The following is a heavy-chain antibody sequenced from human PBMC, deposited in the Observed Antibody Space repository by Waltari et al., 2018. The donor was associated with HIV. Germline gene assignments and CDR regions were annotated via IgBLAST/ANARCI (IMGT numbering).Heavy chain of an antibody. Sequence: EVQLVESGGGLVQPGGSLRVSSAASGLTFSASAIHWVRQASGKGLEWVGRIRSRGNRYATAYGASVKGRFTVSRDDSKNTAYLQMNNLKTEDTAVYYCTRALAYWGQGTLVTVSP. D-gene: IGHD3-16*01. V-gene: IGHV3-73*02. J-gene: IGHJ4*02. CDR2: IRSRGNRYAT. CDR1: GLTFSASA. CDR3: TRALAY.